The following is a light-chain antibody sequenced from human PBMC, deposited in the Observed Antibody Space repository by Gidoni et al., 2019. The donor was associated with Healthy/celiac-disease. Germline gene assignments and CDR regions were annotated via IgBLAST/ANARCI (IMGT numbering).Light chain of an antibody. CDR3: MQDLQTPYT. V-gene: IGKV2-28*01. J-gene: IGKJ2*01. Sequence: DIMMTQSPLSLPVTPGETASISCRSNQSLLHSNVYNYLVWYLHKPGQSPHLLFYLGSNRASGVPDMFIGSGSGTDFTLKIRRLEAEDVGVYYCMQDLQTPYTFGQGTKLEIK. CDR1: QSLLHSNVYNY. CDR2: LGS.